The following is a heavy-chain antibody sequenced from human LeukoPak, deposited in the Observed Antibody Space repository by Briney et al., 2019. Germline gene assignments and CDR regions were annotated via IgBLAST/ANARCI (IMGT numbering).Heavy chain of an antibody. CDR3: ARANWNDDAFDI. J-gene: IGHJ3*02. CDR1: GFTFSSYA. D-gene: IGHD1-20*01. Sequence: PGGSLRRSCAASGFTFSSYAMSWLRQAPGKGLEWVSGISVSGDTTHYADPAKGRITIARDNSKTTLDLRRNRLSADATALYYSARANWNDDAFDIWGQGTMVTVS. CDR2: ISVSGDTT. V-gene: IGHV3-23*01.